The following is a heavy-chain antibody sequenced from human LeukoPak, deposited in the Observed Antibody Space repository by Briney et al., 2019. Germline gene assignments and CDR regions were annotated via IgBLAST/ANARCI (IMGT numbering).Heavy chain of an antibody. CDR3: AKDRHYDSSGYWLGAFDI. Sequence: QTGGSLRLSCAASGFTFSSYAMSWVRQAPGKGLEWVSAISGSGGSTYYADSVKGRFTISRDNSKNTLYLQMNSLRAEDTAVYYCAKDRHYDSSGYWLGAFDIWGQGTMVTVSS. D-gene: IGHD3-22*01. V-gene: IGHV3-23*01. CDR1: GFTFSSYA. CDR2: ISGSGGST. J-gene: IGHJ3*02.